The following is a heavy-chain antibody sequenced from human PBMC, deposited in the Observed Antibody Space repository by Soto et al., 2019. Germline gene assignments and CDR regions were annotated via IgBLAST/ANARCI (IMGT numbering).Heavy chain of an antibody. V-gene: IGHV1-69*01. CDR1: GGTFSSCA. D-gene: IGHD6-19*01. J-gene: IGHJ6*02. Sequence: QVQLVQSGAEVKKPGSSVKVSCKASGGTFSSCAISWVQQAPGQGLEWMGGIIPILGTANYAQKFQGRVTITADESTSTAYMELSSLRSEDTAVYYCARTVRLGIAVAGTPVNYYYGMDVWGQGTTVTVSS. CDR2: IIPILGTA. CDR3: ARTVRLGIAVAGTPVNYYYGMDV.